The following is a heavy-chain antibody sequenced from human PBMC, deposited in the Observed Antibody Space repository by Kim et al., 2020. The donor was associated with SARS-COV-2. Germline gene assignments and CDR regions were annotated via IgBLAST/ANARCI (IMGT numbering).Heavy chain of an antibody. CDR3: ARADNPYSSSWPVDY. J-gene: IGHJ4*02. D-gene: IGHD6-13*01. V-gene: IGHV1-46*01. CDR2: INPSGGST. Sequence: ASVKVSCKASGYTFTSYYMHWVRQAPGQGLEWMGIINPSGGSTSYAQKFQGRVTMTRDTATSTVYMELSSLRSEDTAVYYCARADNPYSSSWPVDYWGQGTLVTVSS. CDR1: GYTFTSYY.